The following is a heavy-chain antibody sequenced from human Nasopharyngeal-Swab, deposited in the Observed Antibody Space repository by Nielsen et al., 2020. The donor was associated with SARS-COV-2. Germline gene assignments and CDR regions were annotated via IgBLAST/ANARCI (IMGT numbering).Heavy chain of an antibody. Sequence: ASVKVSCHASGYTFINHYINWVRQSTGQGLEWMGGMTPNSGNTGYAQKFQGIVTMTRNTSTRTAYLELRSLRSEDTAVYYCARGGSSLGANLEDPWGQGTLVIVSS. V-gene: IGHV1-8*01. D-gene: IGHD3-10*01. CDR3: ARGGSSLGANLEDP. CDR2: MTPNSGNT. J-gene: IGHJ5*02. CDR1: GYTFINHY.